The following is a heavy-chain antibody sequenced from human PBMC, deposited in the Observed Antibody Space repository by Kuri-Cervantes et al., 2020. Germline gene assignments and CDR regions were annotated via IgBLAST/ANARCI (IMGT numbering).Heavy chain of an antibody. V-gene: IGHV3-30*02. CDR3: ARRRPLGAAAGTVY. CDR2: IRYDGSNK. D-gene: IGHD6-13*01. Sequence: GGSLRLSCAASGFTFSSYAMHWVRQAPGKGLEWVAFIRYDGSNKYYADSVKGRFTISRDNAKNSLYLQMNSLRAEDIAEYYLARRRPLGAAAGTVYWGQGTLVTVSS. CDR1: GFTFSSYA. J-gene: IGHJ4*02.